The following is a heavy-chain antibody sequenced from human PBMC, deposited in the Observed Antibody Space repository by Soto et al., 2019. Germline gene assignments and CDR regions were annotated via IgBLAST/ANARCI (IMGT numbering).Heavy chain of an antibody. J-gene: IGHJ3*02. CDR2: ISSSGTGI. Sequence: PWGSLRLSCAASGFTFIDYYMTCIRQAPGKGLEWVSYISSSGTGIYYPDSMKGRFTISRDNAKKSLYLQMSSLRAEDTAVYYCARAYSDAFDIWGQGTMVTVSS. CDR1: GFTFIDYY. D-gene: IGHD2-15*01. CDR3: ARAYSDAFDI. V-gene: IGHV3-11*01.